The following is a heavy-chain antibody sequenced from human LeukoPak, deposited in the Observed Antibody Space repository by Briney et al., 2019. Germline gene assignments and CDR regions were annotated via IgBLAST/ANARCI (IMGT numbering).Heavy chain of an antibody. D-gene: IGHD2-2*01. V-gene: IGHV4-34*01. CDR3: ASSTSCYFSFCYYYYMDV. CDR2: INHSGST. CDR1: GFTFSSYG. Sequence: GSLRLSCAASGFTFSSYGMSWIRQPPGKGLEWIGEINHSGSTNYNPSLKSRVTISVDTSKNQFSLKLSSVTAADTAVYYCASSTSCYFSFCYYYYMDVWGKGTTVTISS. J-gene: IGHJ6*03.